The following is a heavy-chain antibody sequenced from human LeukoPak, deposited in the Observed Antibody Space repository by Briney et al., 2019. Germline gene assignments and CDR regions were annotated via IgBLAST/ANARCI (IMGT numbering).Heavy chain of an antibody. CDR3: ARDIPRYSRKGFDP. CDR2: IYYSGST. V-gene: IGHV4-39*07. CDR1: GGSISSSSYY. D-gene: IGHD6-13*01. J-gene: IGHJ5*02. Sequence: ASETLSLTCTVSGGSISSSSYYWGWIRQPPGKGLEWSGSIYYSGSTYYNPSLKSLITISVDKSKNQFSLTLSSVTAADTAVYYCARDIPRYSRKGFDPWGQGTLVTVSS.